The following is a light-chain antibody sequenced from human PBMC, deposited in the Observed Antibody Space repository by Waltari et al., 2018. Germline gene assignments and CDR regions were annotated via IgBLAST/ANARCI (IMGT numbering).Light chain of an antibody. Sequence: QSVLTQPPSGSGTPGQRVPISCSGSSSNIGSTYVYWYQQLPGTAPRPLIYRNNQRPSGVPDRFSGSKSGTSASLAISGLRSDDEADYYCAAWDDTLSGVVFGGGTKLTVL. CDR3: AAWDDTLSGVV. J-gene: IGLJ2*01. CDR2: RNN. V-gene: IGLV1-47*01. CDR1: SSNIGSTY.